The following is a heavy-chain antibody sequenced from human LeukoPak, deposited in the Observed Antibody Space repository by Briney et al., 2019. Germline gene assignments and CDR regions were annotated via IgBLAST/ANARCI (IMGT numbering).Heavy chain of an antibody. J-gene: IGHJ6*03. CDR3: ARGPLGGGRYYYYMDV. CDR1: GGTFNTKYG. V-gene: IGHV1-69*01. D-gene: IGHD3-16*01. Sequence: SVKVSCKASGGTFNTKYGISWVRQAPGQGLEWMGGIIPIFRTANYAQKFQGRVTITADESTSTAYMELSSLRSEDTAVYYCARGPLGGGRYYYYMDVWGKGTTVVLSS. CDR2: IIPIFRTA.